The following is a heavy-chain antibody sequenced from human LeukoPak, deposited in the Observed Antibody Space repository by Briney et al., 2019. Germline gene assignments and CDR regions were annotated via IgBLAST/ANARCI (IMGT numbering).Heavy chain of an antibody. CDR1: GGSISSSSYS. J-gene: IGHJ4*02. D-gene: IGHD4-17*01. CDR3: ARGFIGDYSDYFDH. CDR2: IYYSGST. V-gene: IGHV4-39*01. Sequence: SETLSLTCTVSGGSISSSSYSWGWIRQPPGKALEWIGSIYYSGSTYHNPSLKSRVTISVDTSKNQFSLKLGSVTATDTAVYYCARGFIGDYSDYFDHWGQGTLVTVSS.